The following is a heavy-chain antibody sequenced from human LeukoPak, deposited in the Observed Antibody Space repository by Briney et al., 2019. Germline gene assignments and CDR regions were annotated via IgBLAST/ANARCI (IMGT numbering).Heavy chain of an antibody. J-gene: IGHJ4*02. Sequence: KPSQTLSLTCTVSGASISSGDYYWTWIRQHPGKGLEWIGYIYYSGNTYYNPSLKSRLSMSLDTPKNQFSLKLSSVTAADTAVYYCAREGGPYRPLDYSGQGTLVTVSS. CDR2: IYYSGNT. V-gene: IGHV4-31*03. CDR1: GASISSGDYY. CDR3: AREGGPYRPLDY.